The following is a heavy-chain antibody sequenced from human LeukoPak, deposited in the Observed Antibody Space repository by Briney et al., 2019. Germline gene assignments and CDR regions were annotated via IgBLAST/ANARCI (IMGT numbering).Heavy chain of an antibody. V-gene: IGHV4-34*01. CDR1: GGSFSGYY. D-gene: IGHD4-11*01. J-gene: IGHJ4*02. CDR2: INHSGST. CDR3: ARPKRRLPCFDY. Sequence: SETLSLTCAVCGGSFSGYYWSWIRQPPGKGLEWIGEINHSGSTNYNPSLKSRVTISVDTSKNQFSLKLSSVTAADTAVYYCARPKRRLPCFDYWGQGTLVTVSS.